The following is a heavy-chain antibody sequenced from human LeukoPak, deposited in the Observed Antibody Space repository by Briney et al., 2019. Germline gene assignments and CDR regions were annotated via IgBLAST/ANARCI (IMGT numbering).Heavy chain of an antibody. CDR2: ISNSDST. CDR1: GGSISSYY. V-gene: IGHV4-59*01. Sequence: PSETLSLTCTVSGGSISSYYWSWIRQPPGKGLEWIGYISNSDSTNYNPSLKSRVTISIDTSKNQFSLKLNYVTAADTAVYFCARDRGGYRTFDYWGQGTLVTVSS. D-gene: IGHD5-18*01. J-gene: IGHJ4*02. CDR3: ARDRGGYRTFDY.